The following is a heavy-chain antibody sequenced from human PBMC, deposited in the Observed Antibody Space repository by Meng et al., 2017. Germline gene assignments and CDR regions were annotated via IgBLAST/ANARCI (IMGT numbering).Heavy chain of an antibody. J-gene: IGHJ4*02. V-gene: IGHV4-34*01. Sequence: GSLRLSCAVYGGSFSGYYWSWIRQPPGKGLEWIGEINHSGSTNYNPSLKSRVTISVDTSKNQFSLKLSSVTAADTAVYYCARGPLWFGEFSLDYWGQGTLVTVSS. CDR1: GGSFSGYY. CDR3: ARGPLWFGEFSLDY. D-gene: IGHD3-10*01. CDR2: INHSGST.